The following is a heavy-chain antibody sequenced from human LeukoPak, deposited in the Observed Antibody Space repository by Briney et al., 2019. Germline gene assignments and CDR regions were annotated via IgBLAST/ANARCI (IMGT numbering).Heavy chain of an antibody. CDR1: GFTFRSYT. J-gene: IGHJ5*02. Sequence: GGSLRLSCAGSGFTFRSYTMNWVRQAPGKGLEWVSGISSNSYYIYYADSVKGRFTISRDNAKNSLYLQMNSLRPEDAALYYCARVFGGVVNWFDPWGQGTLVTVSS. CDR2: ISSNSYYI. CDR3: ARVFGGVVNWFDP. D-gene: IGHD3-3*01. V-gene: IGHV3-21*01.